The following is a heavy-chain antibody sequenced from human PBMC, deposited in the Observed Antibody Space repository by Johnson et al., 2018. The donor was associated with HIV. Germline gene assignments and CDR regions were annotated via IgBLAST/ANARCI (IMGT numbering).Heavy chain of an antibody. D-gene: IGHD2-8*01. CDR1: GFTVSSIY. CDR2: ISGSGGST. J-gene: IGHJ3*02. CDR3: ARDNLSMVALDI. V-gene: IGHV3-23*04. Sequence: VQLVESGGGLVQPGGSLKLSCAASGFTVSSIYMSWVRQAPGKGLEWVSVISGSGGSTYYADSVKGRFTISRDNSKNTLYLQMNSLRAEDTAVYYCARDNLSMVALDIWGPGTMVTVSS.